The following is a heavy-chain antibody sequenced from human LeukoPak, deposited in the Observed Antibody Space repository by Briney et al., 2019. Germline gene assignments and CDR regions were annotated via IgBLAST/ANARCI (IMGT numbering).Heavy chain of an antibody. J-gene: IGHJ6*02. D-gene: IGHD5-12*01. Sequence: PGGSLRLSCAASGFTFSSYAMHWVRQVPGKGLEWVAVISNVGSNKYYADSVEGRFTISRDNSKNTLDLQMNSLRAEDTAVYYCARVTYSGYDFGQPYYYGMDVWGQGTTVTVSS. V-gene: IGHV3-30-3*01. CDR2: ISNVGSNK. CDR1: GFTFSSYA. CDR3: ARVTYSGYDFGQPYYYGMDV.